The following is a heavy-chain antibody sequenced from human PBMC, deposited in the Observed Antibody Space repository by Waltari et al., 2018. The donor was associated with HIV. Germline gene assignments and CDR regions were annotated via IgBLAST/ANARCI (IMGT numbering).Heavy chain of an antibody. V-gene: IGHV3-49*04. Sequence: EVQLVESGGGLAQPGRSLRLSCLGSGFNFAAYSVSWVRQAPGKGLDWVGFIRSKPHGGTTEYAASGKGRFSISRDDSNNIAYLQMNSLTVEDTAVYYCIRNQVFYFDYWGQGALVTVSS. J-gene: IGHJ4*02. CDR1: GFNFAAYS. CDR2: IRSKPHGGTT. D-gene: IGHD3-10*01. CDR3: IRNQVFYFDY.